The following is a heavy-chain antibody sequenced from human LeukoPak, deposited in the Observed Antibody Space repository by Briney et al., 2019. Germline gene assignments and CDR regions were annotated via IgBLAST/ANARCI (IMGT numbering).Heavy chain of an antibody. V-gene: IGHV4-34*01. J-gene: IGHJ4*02. D-gene: IGHD3-22*01. CDR3: ARGVAYYYDSSGYCLPFDY. Sequence: KPSETLSLTCAVYGGSFSGYYWSWIRQPPGKGLEWIGEINHSGSTNYNPSLKSRVTISVDTSKNQFSLKLSSVTAADTAVYYCARGVAYYYDSSGYCLPFDYWGQGTLVTVSS. CDR2: INHSGST. CDR1: GGSFSGYY.